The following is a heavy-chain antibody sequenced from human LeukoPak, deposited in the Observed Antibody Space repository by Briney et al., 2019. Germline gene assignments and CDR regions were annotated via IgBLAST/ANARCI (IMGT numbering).Heavy chain of an antibody. CDR1: GFTFSNAW. CDR3: TTDSLYLPGYSIDY. CDR2: IKSKTDGGTT. Sequence: GGSLRLSCAASGFTFSNAWMSWVRQAPGKGLEWVGRIKSKTDGGTTDYAAPVKGRFTVSRDDSKNTLYLQMNSLKTEDTAVYYCTTDSLYLPGYSIDYWGQGTLVTVSS. V-gene: IGHV3-15*01. D-gene: IGHD1-1*01. J-gene: IGHJ4*02.